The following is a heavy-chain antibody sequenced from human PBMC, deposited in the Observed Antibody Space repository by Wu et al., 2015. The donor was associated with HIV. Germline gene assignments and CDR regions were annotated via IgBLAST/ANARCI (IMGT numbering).Heavy chain of an antibody. Sequence: QVQLVQSGAEVKKPGASVKVSCKTSGYTFTSYGISWVRQAPGQGLEWMGWISAYNGNTKDAQKVQGRVTMTTDTSTSTAYMGLRSLRSDDTAVYYCARAGYYYDNSGYYYADYWGRGNAGHRLL. V-gene: IGHV1-18*01. CDR1: GYTFTSYG. D-gene: IGHD3-22*01. J-gene: IGHJ4*02. CDR2: ISAYNGNT. CDR3: ARAGYYYDNSGYYYADY.